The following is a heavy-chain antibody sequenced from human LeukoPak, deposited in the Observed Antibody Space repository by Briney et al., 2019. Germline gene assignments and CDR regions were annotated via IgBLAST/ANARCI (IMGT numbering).Heavy chain of an antibody. CDR3: VRGNYDDRGYSNAFDI. J-gene: IGHJ3*02. D-gene: IGHD3-22*01. V-gene: IGHV4-59*01. CDR2: IYYNGNT. Sequence: SGTLSLTCTVSGASISSSYWSWIRQPPGKRPEWIGFIYYNGNTNSNPSLKSRVTILVDWSKNQFSLKLNSVTAADTAIYYCVRGNYDDRGYSNAFDIWGQGTMVTVSS. CDR1: GASISSSY.